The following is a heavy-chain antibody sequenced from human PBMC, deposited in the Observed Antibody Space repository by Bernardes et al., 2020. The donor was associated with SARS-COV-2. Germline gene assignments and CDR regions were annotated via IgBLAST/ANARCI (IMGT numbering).Heavy chain of an antibody. CDR3: ARDVGGAAGY. J-gene: IGHJ4*02. CDR2: INEDGSIT. Sequence: GGSLRLSCSFSGLTFRNYWMHWVRQVPGKGLVWVSRINEDGSITTYADSVKGRFTISRDNAKNTLYLQMNSLRGDDTAVYYCARDVGGAAGYWGQGTLVTVSS. V-gene: IGHV3-74*01. CDR1: GLTFRNYW. D-gene: IGHD2-15*01.